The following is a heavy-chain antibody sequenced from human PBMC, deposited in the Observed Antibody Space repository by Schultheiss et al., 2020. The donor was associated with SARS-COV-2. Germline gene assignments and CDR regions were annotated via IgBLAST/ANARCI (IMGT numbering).Heavy chain of an antibody. CDR3: ARVRATVKGGNYFDY. CDR1: GFTFSSYA. CDR2: ISGSGGST. Sequence: GGSLRLSCAASGFTFSSYAMSWVRQAPGKGLEWVSAISGSGGSTYYADSVKGRFTISRDNSKNTLYLQMNSLRSEDTAVYYCARVRATVKGGNYFDYWGQGTLVTVSS. J-gene: IGHJ4*02. V-gene: IGHV3-23*01. D-gene: IGHD4-17*01.